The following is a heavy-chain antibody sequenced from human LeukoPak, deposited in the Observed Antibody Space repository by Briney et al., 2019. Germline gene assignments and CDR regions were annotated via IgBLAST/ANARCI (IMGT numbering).Heavy chain of an antibody. J-gene: IGHJ4*02. CDR1: GFTFSSYA. Sequence: AGGSLRLSCAASGFTFSSYAMTWVRQAPGKGLEWVSVISNSGDNTYYADSVKGRFTTSRDNAKNSLYLQMNSLRAEDTAVYYCASDRTDYYDSSGDFDYWGQGTLVTVSS. V-gene: IGHV3-23*01. D-gene: IGHD3-22*01. CDR2: ISNSGDNT. CDR3: ASDRTDYYDSSGDFDY.